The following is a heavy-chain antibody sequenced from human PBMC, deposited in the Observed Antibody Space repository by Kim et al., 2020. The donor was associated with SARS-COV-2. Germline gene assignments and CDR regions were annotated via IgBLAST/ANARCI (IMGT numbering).Heavy chain of an antibody. D-gene: IGHD6-19*01. J-gene: IGHJ4*02. V-gene: IGHV1-2*02. CDR2: GGI. Sequence: GGINHARKFQGRVTMTRDTSISIAYMELSRLRSDDRALYYCARELAGGFDFWGQGTLVTVSS. CDR3: ARELAGGFDF.